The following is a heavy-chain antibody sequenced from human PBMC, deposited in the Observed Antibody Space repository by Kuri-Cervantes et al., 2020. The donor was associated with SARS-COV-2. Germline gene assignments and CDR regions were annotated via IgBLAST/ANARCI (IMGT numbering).Heavy chain of an antibody. V-gene: IGHV4-39*01. J-gene: IGHJ5*02. CDR2: IYYSGST. CDR3: VKGGARITNSGVVIANWFDP. D-gene: IGHD3-3*01. Sequence: SETLSLTCTVSGGSISSSCDYWGWLRQPPGKGLEWIGRIYYSGSTYYNPSLKGRVTITVDTSKNQFSPKLSSVTAADTAVCDCVKGGARITNSGVVIANWFDPWGQGTLVTVSS. CDR1: GGSISSSCDY.